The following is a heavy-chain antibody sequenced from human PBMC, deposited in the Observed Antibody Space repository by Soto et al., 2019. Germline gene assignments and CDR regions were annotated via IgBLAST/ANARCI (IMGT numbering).Heavy chain of an antibody. CDR3: ARALGWGYYDSSGYYFDY. CDR1: GYSISSGYY. Sequence: SETLSLTCAVSGYSISSGYYWGWIRQPPGKGLEWIGSIYHSGSTYYNPSLKSRVTISVDTSKNQFSLKLSSVTAADTAAYYCARALGWGYYDSSGYYFDYWGQGTLVTVSS. V-gene: IGHV4-38-2*01. J-gene: IGHJ4*02. CDR2: IYHSGST. D-gene: IGHD3-22*01.